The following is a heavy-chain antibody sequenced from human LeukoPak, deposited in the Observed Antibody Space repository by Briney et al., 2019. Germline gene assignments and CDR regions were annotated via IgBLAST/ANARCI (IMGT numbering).Heavy chain of an antibody. Sequence: PSETLSLTCAVYGGSFSGYYWSWIRQPPGKGLEWIGEINHSGSTNYNPSLKSRVTISVDTSKNQFSLKLSSVTAADTAVYYCARATGFWSGYPSIPTIDYWGQGTLVTVSS. J-gene: IGHJ4*02. CDR2: INHSGST. V-gene: IGHV4-34*01. D-gene: IGHD3-3*01. CDR1: GGSFSGYY. CDR3: ARATGFWSGYPSIPTIDY.